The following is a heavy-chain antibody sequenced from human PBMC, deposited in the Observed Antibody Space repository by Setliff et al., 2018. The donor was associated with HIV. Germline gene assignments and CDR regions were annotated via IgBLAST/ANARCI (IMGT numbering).Heavy chain of an antibody. D-gene: IGHD6-19*01. Sequence: ASVKVSCKASGYSFTNYATHWVRQAPGQRLEWMGWINVGNDNTKYSQTLQGRVTIARDTSASTAYMELSSLRSEDTAVYYCARDEQWPYLYYMDVWGKGTTVTVSS. V-gene: IGHV1-3*01. J-gene: IGHJ6*03. CDR2: INVGNDNT. CDR3: ARDEQWPYLYYMDV. CDR1: GYSFTNYA.